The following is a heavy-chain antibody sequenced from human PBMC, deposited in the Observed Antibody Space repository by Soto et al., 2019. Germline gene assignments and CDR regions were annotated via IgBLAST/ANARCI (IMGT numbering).Heavy chain of an antibody. CDR3: ARVETVITSGNSAFYYGMDV. CDR2: IIPILGIA. Sequence: QVQLVQSGAEVKKPGSSVKVSCKASGGTFSSYTISWVRQAPGQGLEWMGRIIPILGIANYAQKFQGRVTITAAKSTSTAYMELSSLRSEDTAVYYCARVETVITSGNSAFYYGMDVWGQGTTVTVSS. CDR1: GGTFSSYT. V-gene: IGHV1-69*02. J-gene: IGHJ6*02. D-gene: IGHD6-19*01.